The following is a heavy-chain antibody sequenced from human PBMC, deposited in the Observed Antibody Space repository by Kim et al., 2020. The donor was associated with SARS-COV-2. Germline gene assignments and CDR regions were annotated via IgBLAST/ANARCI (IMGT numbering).Heavy chain of an antibody. Sequence: TNYNPSLKSRVTIAVDTSKNQFSLKLSSVPAADTAVYYCASGLIGQNDYWGQGTLVTVSS. D-gene: IGHD2-8*01. CDR3: ASGLIGQNDY. J-gene: IGHJ4*02. CDR2: T. V-gene: IGHV4-34*01.